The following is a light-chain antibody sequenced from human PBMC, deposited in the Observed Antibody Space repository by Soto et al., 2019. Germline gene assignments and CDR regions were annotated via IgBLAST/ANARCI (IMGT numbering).Light chain of an antibody. CDR2: GTS. V-gene: IGKV3-20*01. J-gene: IGKJ5*01. CDR3: QQFDDSVT. Sequence: EIVMTQSPATLSVSPGDRATLSCRASHSVSRTYLAWYQQKPGQDPRLLIYGTSDRATGNPDRFSGSGSGTDFTLTISRLEPEDSAVYYCQQFDDSVTFGQGTRLEIK. CDR1: HSVSRTY.